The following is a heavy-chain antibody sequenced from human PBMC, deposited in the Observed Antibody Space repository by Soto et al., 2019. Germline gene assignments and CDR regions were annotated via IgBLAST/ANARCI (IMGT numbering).Heavy chain of an antibody. Sequence: PGGSLRLSCAASGFPFSSYEMNWVRLAPGKGLEWLAYIGYGGRTINYAESVRGRFTISTENAKNSVYIQMTSLKAEDSAVYYCARGLSPLHXWGQVTVVTGSX. V-gene: IGHV3-48*03. CDR2: IGYGGRTI. CDR1: GFPFSSYE. CDR3: ARGLSPLHX. J-gene: IGHJ4*02.